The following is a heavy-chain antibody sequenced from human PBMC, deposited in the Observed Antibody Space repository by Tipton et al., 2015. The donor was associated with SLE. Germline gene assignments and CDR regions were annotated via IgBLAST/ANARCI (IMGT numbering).Heavy chain of an antibody. Sequence: LRLSCTVSGGSISSHYWSWIRQPPGKGLEWIGYIYYSGNTYYNPSLKTRVTISVDTSKNQFSLKLSSVTAADTAVYYCARDSSSWYYYFDYWGQGTLVTVSS. V-gene: IGHV4-59*11. CDR2: IYYSGNT. CDR1: GGSISSHY. CDR3: ARDSSSWYYYFDY. D-gene: IGHD6-13*01. J-gene: IGHJ4*02.